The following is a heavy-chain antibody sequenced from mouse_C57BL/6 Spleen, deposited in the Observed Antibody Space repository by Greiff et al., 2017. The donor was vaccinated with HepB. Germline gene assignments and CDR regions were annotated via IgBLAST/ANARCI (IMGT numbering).Heavy chain of an antibody. CDR1: GYTFTSYW. CDR3: ARSPYGSSRGWYFDV. CDR2: IHPNSGST. V-gene: IGHV1-64*01. D-gene: IGHD1-1*01. Sequence: QVQLKQPGAELVKPGASVKLSCKASGYTFTSYWMHWVKQRPGQGLEWIGMIHPNSGSTNYNEKFKSKATLTVDKSSSTAYMQLSSLTSEDSAVYYCARSPYGSSRGWYFDVWGTGTTVTVSS. J-gene: IGHJ1*03.